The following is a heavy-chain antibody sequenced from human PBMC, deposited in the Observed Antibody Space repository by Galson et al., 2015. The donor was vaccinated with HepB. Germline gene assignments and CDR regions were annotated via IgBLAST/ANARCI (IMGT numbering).Heavy chain of an antibody. V-gene: IGHV3-21*01. D-gene: IGHD3-22*01. Sequence: SLRLSCAASGFTVSSYSMNWVRQAPGKGLEWVSSISSSSSYIYYADSVKGRFSISRDNAKNSLYLQMNNLRAEDTAVYYCARVWEDYDSSGYYPRDWYFVLWGRGTLVTVSS. CDR2: ISSSSSYI. J-gene: IGHJ2*01. CDR3: ARVWEDYDSSGYYPRDWYFVL. CDR1: GFTVSSYS.